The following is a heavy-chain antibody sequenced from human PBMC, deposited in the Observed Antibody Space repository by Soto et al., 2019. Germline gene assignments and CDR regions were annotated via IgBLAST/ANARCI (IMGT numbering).Heavy chain of an antibody. CDR2: ISYDGSNK. D-gene: IGHD1-26*01. CDR3: ARVNAHYSGSYYCGAFEL. CDR1: GFTFSSYA. Sequence: QVQLVESGGGVVQPGRSLRLSFAASGFTFSSYAMHWVRQAPGKGLEGVAVISYDGSNKNYADSVKGRVTISRDNSQNTQYLQMNSLRVEEAAVYYCARVNAHYSGSYYCGAFELWGQGTMVTVSS. J-gene: IGHJ3*01. V-gene: IGHV3-30-3*01.